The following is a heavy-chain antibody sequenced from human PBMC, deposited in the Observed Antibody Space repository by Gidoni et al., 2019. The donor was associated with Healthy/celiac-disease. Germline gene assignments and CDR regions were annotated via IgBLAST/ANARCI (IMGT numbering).Heavy chain of an antibody. CDR2: MNPNSGNT. J-gene: IGHJ6*02. Sequence: QVQLVQSGADVKKPGASVKVSCTASGYNFTSYDINWVRQATGQGLEWMGWMNPNSGNTGYAQKCQGRGTMTRNTSISTAYMELSSLRSEDTAGYYCASTYCSGGRCYRGGMDVGGQGTTVTVSS. D-gene: IGHD2-15*01. CDR3: ASTYCSGGRCYRGGMDV. CDR1: GYNFTSYD. V-gene: IGHV1-8*01.